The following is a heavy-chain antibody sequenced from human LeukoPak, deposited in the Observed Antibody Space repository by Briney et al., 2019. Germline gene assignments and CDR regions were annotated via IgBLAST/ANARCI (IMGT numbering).Heavy chain of an antibody. CDR3: AKDTGDYQVAYFDY. V-gene: IGHV3-23*01. CDR2: ISGSGGST. D-gene: IGHD4-17*01. Sequence: GGSLRLSCAASGFTFSSYTMSWVRQAPGKGLEWVSAISGSGGSTYYADSVKGRFTISRDNSKNTLYLQMNSLRAEDTAVYYCAKDTGDYQVAYFDYWGQGTLVTVSS. J-gene: IGHJ4*02. CDR1: GFTFSSYT.